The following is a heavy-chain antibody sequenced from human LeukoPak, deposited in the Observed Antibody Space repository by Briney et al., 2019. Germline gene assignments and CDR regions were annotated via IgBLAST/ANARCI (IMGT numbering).Heavy chain of an antibody. D-gene: IGHD6-19*01. Sequence: PGGSLRLSCAASGFTFSSYWMTWVRQAPGKGLEWVSAISGSGGSTYYADSVKGRFTISRDNSKNTLYLQMNSLRAEDTAVYYCAKDGSRAVAGQFDYWGQGTLVTVSS. CDR1: GFTFSSYW. CDR3: AKDGSRAVAGQFDY. J-gene: IGHJ4*02. V-gene: IGHV3-23*01. CDR2: ISGSGGST.